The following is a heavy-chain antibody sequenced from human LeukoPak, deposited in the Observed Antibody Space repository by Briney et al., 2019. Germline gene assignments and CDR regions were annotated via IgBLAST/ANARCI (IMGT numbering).Heavy chain of an antibody. CDR3: AFSGYDILTGYSFLNY. J-gene: IGHJ4*02. CDR2: IYYSGST. Sequence: SETLSLTCTVSGGSIGSSSYYWGWIRQPPRKGLEWIGSIYYSGSTYYNPSLKSRVTISVDTSKNQFSLKLSSVTAADTAVYYCAFSGYDILTGYSFLNYWGQGTLVTVSS. V-gene: IGHV4-39*07. CDR1: GGSIGSSSYY. D-gene: IGHD3-9*01.